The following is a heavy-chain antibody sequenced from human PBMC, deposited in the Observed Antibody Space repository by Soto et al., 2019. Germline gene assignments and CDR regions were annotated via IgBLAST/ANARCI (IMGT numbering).Heavy chain of an antibody. CDR3: AKGAHDTNMDFILAY. CDR1: GFTFGSYG. Sequence: QLQLVESGGGAVQPGRSLRLSCAASGFTFGSYGMHWVRQAPGKGLEWVAVISNDGTNKYYEDCVKGRFTISRDNSKNTVYLQMDSLRVEDKAVYYCAKGAHDTNMDFILAYWGKGTLVTVTS. V-gene: IGHV3-30*18. D-gene: IGHD5-18*01. J-gene: IGHJ4*02. CDR2: ISNDGTNK.